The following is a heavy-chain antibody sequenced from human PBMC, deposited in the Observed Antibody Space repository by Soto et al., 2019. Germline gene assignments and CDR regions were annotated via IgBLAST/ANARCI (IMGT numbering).Heavy chain of an antibody. J-gene: IGHJ6*02. CDR1: GYTFTDYH. D-gene: IGHD1-26*01. CDR3: ARDARGWRRGTICFANYYYAMDV. V-gene: IGHV1-2*02. Sequence: QVQLVQSGAEVKKPGASVKVSCKASGYTFTDYHIHWMRQAPGQGLEWMGWVDPNTGDTNYAQKFQGRVTMTRDTSVNTAHMELSSLTSDDTAVLYCARDARGWRRGTICFANYYYAMDVWGQGTTVIV. CDR2: VDPNTGDT.